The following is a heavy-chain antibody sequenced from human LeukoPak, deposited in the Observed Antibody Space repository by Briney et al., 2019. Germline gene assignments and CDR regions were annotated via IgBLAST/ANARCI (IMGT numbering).Heavy chain of an antibody. Sequence: ASVKVSCKASGYTFTGYYMHWVRQAPGQGLEWMGWINPNSGGTNYAQEFQGRVTMTRDTSISTAYMELSRLRSDDTAVYYCARDQPYSSGWSPFDYWGQGTLVTVSS. CDR3: ARDQPYSSGWSPFDY. D-gene: IGHD6-19*01. CDR2: INPNSGGT. V-gene: IGHV1-2*02. J-gene: IGHJ4*02. CDR1: GYTFTGYY.